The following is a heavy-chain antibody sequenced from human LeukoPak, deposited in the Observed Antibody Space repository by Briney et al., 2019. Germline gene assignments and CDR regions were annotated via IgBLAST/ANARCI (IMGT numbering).Heavy chain of an antibody. CDR2: ISSSGSTI. CDR3: AREEDDSSDY. D-gene: IGHD3-22*01. J-gene: IGHJ4*02. CDR1: GFTFSSYE. V-gene: IGHV3-48*03. Sequence: PGGSLRLSCAASGFTFSSYEMNWVRQAPGKGLDWVSYISSSGSTIYYADSVKGRFTISRDNAKNSLYLQMNSLRAEDTAVYYCAREEDDSSDYWGQGTLVTVSS.